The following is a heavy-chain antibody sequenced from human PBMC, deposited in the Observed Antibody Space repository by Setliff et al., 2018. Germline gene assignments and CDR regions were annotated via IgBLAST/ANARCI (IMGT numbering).Heavy chain of an antibody. CDR2: ISYSGAT. CDR3: VRDAGWQYDDYAGVYFPH. CDR1: GGSFSGYY. Sequence: SETLSLTCAVYGGSFSGYYWNWIRQSPGKGLEWIGYISYSGATNYNPSLKSRVTISVDTSKNQFSLKLSSVTAADTAVYYCVRDAGWQYDDYAGVYFPHWGQGTLVTVSS. J-gene: IGHJ1*01. V-gene: IGHV4-59*12. D-gene: IGHD4-17*01.